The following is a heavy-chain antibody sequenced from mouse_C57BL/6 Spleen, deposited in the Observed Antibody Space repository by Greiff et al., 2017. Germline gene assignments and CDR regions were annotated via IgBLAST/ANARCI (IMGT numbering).Heavy chain of an antibody. V-gene: IGHV1-15*01. J-gene: IGHJ3*01. D-gene: IGHD2-3*01. CDR3: TSEGYYGAWFAY. Sequence: QVQLQQSGAELVRPGASVTLSCKASGYTFTDYEMHWVKQTPVHGLEWIGAIDPETGGTAYNQKFKGKAILTADKSSSTAYMELRSLTSEDSAVYYGTSEGYYGAWFAYWGQGTLVTVSA. CDR2: IDPETGGT. CDR1: GYTFTDYE.